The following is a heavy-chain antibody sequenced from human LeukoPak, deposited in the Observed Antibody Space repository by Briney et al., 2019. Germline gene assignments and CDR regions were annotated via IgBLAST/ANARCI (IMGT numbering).Heavy chain of an antibody. CDR1: GFTFSSYA. J-gene: IGHJ4*02. CDR3: AKDEGVGSWGNTWGLIY. V-gene: IGHV3-33*06. Sequence: GGSLRLSCATSGFTFSSYAMYWVRQAPGKGLEWVAVIWYGGSKKYYADSVKGRFTISRDNSKNTLDLQMNSLRVEDTAVYYCAKDEGVGSWGNTWGLIYWGQGSLVTVSS. D-gene: IGHD6-6*01. CDR2: IWYGGSKK.